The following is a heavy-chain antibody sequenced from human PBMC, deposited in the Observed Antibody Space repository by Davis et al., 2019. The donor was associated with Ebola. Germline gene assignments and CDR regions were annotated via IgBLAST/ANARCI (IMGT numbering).Heavy chain of an antibody. Sequence: GESLKISCAASGFTFSSYSMNWVRQAPGKGLEWVSSISSSSSYIYYADSVKGRFTISRDNAKNSLYLQMNSLRAEDTAVYYCERDDYSTNYYYYGMDVWGQGTTVTVSS. CDR1: GFTFSSYS. CDR3: ERDDYSTNYYYYGMDV. J-gene: IGHJ6*02. D-gene: IGHD3-3*01. CDR2: ISSSSSYI. V-gene: IGHV3-21*01.